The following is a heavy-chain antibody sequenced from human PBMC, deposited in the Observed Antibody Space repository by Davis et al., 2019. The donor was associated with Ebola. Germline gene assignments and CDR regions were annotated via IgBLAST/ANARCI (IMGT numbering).Heavy chain of an antibody. J-gene: IGHJ6*02. Sequence: SDPLSPPFAVLGASFRGYYWSWIRQPPGKGLEWIGYIYYSGSTNYNPPLKSRVTISVDTSKNQFSLKLSSVTAADTAVYYCASAPRAYYYGMDVWGQGTTVTVSS. CDR3: ASAPRAYYYGMDV. CDR1: GASFRGYY. CDR2: IYYSGST. V-gene: IGHV4-59*08.